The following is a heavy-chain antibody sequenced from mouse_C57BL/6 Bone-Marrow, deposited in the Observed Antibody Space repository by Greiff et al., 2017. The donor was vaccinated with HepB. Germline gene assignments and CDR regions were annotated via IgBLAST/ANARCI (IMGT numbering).Heavy chain of an antibody. CDR1: GFSFTSYG. V-gene: IGHV2-9*01. CDR3: AKRSDYYGSSYDAMDY. CDR2: IWGGGST. J-gene: IGHJ4*01. Sequence: VQVVESGPGLVAPSQSLSITCTVSGFSFTSYGVDWVRQPPGKGLEWLGVIWGGGSTNYNSALMSRLSISKDNSKSQVFLKMNSLQTDDTAMYYCAKRSDYYGSSYDAMDYWGQGTSVTVSS. D-gene: IGHD1-1*01.